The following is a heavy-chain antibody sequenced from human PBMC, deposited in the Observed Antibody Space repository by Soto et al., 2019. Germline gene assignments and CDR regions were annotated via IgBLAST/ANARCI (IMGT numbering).Heavy chain of an antibody. CDR2: ISYDGSNK. V-gene: IGHV3-30-3*01. D-gene: IGHD5-18*01. Sequence: GGSLRLSCAASGFTFSNYAMHWVRQAPGKGLEWVAVISYDGSNKYYADSVKGRFTISRDNSKNTLYLQMDSLRAEDTAVYYCARDVLPDSPFDYWGQGTLVTVSS. CDR1: GFTFSNYA. J-gene: IGHJ4*02. CDR3: ARDVLPDSPFDY.